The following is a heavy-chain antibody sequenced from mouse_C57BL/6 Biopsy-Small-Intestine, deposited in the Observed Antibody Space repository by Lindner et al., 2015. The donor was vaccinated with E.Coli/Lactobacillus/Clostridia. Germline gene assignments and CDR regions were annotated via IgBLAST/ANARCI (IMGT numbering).Heavy chain of an antibody. J-gene: IGHJ4*01. V-gene: IGHV1S61*01. Sequence: VKVSCKASGYTFTSYYIHWVRQAPGQGLEWMGIFNPGGTGTRYAQKFQGRITMTRDTSTSTVFMELSSLTSDDTAAYYCARSHQKGLEHWGQGTLVTVSS. D-gene: IGHD3-3*01. CDR2: FNPGGTGT. CDR1: GYTFTSYY. CDR3: ARSHQKGLEH.